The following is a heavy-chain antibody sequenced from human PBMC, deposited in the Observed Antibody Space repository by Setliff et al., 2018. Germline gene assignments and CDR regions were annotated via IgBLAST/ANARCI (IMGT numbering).Heavy chain of an antibody. V-gene: IGHV4-61*02. CDR3: RVWVTMIEVDS. CDR1: GGSISSGSYY. J-gene: IGHJ4*02. D-gene: IGHD3-22*01. CDR2: ICSSGST. Sequence: SETLSLTCTVSGGSISSGSYYWSWIRQPAGKGLEWIGRICSSGSTDYNRSLKSRLTISVDTSKNQFSLRLSSVTAADTAVYYCRVWVTMIEVDSWAQGTLVTVSS.